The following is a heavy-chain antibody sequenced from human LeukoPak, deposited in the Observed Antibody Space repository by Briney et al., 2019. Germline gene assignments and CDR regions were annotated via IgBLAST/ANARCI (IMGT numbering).Heavy chain of an antibody. J-gene: IGHJ5*02. CDR3: ASQFTQNLASHRVWCDP. V-gene: IGHV1-2*02. CDR1: GYIFTGYY. Sequence: ASLKVSCTASGYIFTGYYMHSVRQAPGQGLEWMGWINPNSGGTNSAQKFQCRVTMTSDTSISAACLQWSSLKASDTAMYYCASQFTQNLASHRVWCDPWGQGTLVTVSS. D-gene: IGHD3-3*02. CDR2: INPNSGGT.